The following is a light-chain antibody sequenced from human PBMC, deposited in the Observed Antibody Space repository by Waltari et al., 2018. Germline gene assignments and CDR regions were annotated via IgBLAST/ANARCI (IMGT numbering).Light chain of an antibody. J-gene: IGKJ1*01. CDR3: HQYQRSPT. CDR1: QSLSNGY. CDR2: GSS. Sequence: VLTQSPGTLSLSPGERATLSCRASQSLSNGYLAWYQHRPGQAPRLLIHGSSHRATDIPDRFSGSGSGTYFSLTISSLDPEDFAVYYCHQYQRSPTFGHGTKV. V-gene: IGKV3-20*01.